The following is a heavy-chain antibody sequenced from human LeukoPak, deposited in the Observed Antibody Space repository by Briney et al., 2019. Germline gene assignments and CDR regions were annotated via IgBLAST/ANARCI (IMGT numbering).Heavy chain of an antibody. Sequence: PGGSLRLSCAASGFTFSSYWMSWVRQAPGKGLEWVANIKQDGSEKYYVDSVKGRFTISRDNAKNSLYLQMNSLRAEDTAVYYCARSGGDSSGTTYYYYYMDVWGKGTTVTVSS. CDR1: GFTFSSYW. CDR3: ARSGGDSSGTTYYYYYMDV. V-gene: IGHV3-7*01. J-gene: IGHJ6*03. D-gene: IGHD3-22*01. CDR2: IKQDGSEK.